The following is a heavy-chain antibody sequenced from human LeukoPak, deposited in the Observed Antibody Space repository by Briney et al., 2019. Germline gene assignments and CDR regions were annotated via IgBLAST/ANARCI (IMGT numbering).Heavy chain of an antibody. CDR2: ISYDGSNK. CDR1: GFTFSSYA. V-gene: IGHV3-30-3*01. J-gene: IGHJ4*02. Sequence: QTGGSLRLSCAASGFTFSSYAMHWVRQAPGKGLEWVAVISYDGSNKYYADSVKGRFTISRDNSKNTLYLQMNSLRAEDTAVYYCARDLAAADPFGWGQGTLVTVSS. D-gene: IGHD6-13*01. CDR3: ARDLAAADPFG.